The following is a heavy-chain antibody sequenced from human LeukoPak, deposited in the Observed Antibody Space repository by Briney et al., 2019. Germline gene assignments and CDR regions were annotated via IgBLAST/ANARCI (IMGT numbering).Heavy chain of an antibody. D-gene: IGHD6-6*01. V-gene: IGHV4-34*01. Sequence: SETLSLTCTVSGGSISTYYWSWIRQAPGKGPEWIGEINHSGSTNYNPSLKSRVTISVDTSKNQFSLKLSSVTAADTAVYYCARGSPRGSSSRFDPWGQGTLVTVSS. CDR1: GGSISTYY. CDR2: INHSGST. CDR3: ARGSPRGSSSRFDP. J-gene: IGHJ5*02.